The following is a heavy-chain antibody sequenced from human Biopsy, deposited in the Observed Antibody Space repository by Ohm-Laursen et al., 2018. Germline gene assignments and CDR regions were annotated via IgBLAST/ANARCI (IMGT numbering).Heavy chain of an antibody. D-gene: IGHD3-3*01. J-gene: IGHJ4*02. CDR2: INHSGST. Sequence: SDTLSLTCAVSGGSFSGTYWSWIRQTPGKGLEWIGEINHSGSTKYNPSFESRVTFSVDTSKNQFSLNLFSVTAADAARYFCARGEYYAYWSGARKLNYFDYWGQGTLVIVSS. V-gene: IGHV4-34*01. CDR3: ARGEYYAYWSGARKLNYFDY. CDR1: GGSFSGTY.